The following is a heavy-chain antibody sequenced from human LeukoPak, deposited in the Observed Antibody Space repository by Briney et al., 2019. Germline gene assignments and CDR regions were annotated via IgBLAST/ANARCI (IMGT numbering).Heavy chain of an antibody. CDR3: AREFSLANWGPEYYGMDV. D-gene: IGHD7-27*01. Sequence: GGSLRLSCAASGFTFSDYWMSWMRQAPGKGLEWVANIKYDGTEEYYVESVKGRFTISRDNAKNSLYLQMNSLRAEDTAVYYCAREFSLANWGPEYYGMDVWGQGTTVTVSS. V-gene: IGHV3-7*03. J-gene: IGHJ6*02. CDR1: GFTFSDYW. CDR2: IKYDGTEE.